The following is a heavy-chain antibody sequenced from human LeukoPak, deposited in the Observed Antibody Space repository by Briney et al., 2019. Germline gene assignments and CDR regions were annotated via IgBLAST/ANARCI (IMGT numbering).Heavy chain of an antibody. J-gene: IGHJ4*02. CDR1: GFTFVDYA. CDR2: ISWNIGSI. Sequence: PGRCLRLSCAASGFTFVDYAMHWVRQAPGKGLEWVSGISWNIGSIGYADSVEGRFTISRDNAKNSLYLQMNSLRAEDTALYYCAKAERIQLWLPYFDYWGQGTLVTVSS. D-gene: IGHD5-18*01. CDR3: AKAERIQLWLPYFDY. V-gene: IGHV3-9*01.